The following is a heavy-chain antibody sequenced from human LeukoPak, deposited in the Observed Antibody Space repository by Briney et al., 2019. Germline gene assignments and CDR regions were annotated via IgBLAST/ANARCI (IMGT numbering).Heavy chain of an antibody. J-gene: IGHJ6*03. CDR2: IYYSGST. D-gene: IGHD3-9*01. Sequence: SETLSLTCTVSGGSISSSSYYWSWIRQPAGKGLEWIGYIYYSGSTNYNPSLKSRVTISVDTSKNQFSLKLSSVTAADTAVYYCARGETYYDILTGYWGYYYYMDVWGKGTTVTVSS. V-gene: IGHV4-61*10. CDR1: GGSISSSSYY. CDR3: ARGETYYDILTGYWGYYYYMDV.